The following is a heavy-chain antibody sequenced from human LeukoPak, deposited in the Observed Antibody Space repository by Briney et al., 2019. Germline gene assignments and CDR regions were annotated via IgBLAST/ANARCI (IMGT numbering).Heavy chain of an antibody. CDR2: IYSGGST. V-gene: IGHV3-53*01. Sequence: PGGSLRLSCAASGFTVCSNYMSWVREAPGKGVEWVSVIYSGGSTYYADSVKGRFTISRDNSKNTLYLQMNSLRAEDTAVYYCAKDLHDSSGYYFDYWGQGTLVTVSS. D-gene: IGHD3-22*01. CDR1: GFTVCSNY. J-gene: IGHJ4*02. CDR3: AKDLHDSSGYYFDY.